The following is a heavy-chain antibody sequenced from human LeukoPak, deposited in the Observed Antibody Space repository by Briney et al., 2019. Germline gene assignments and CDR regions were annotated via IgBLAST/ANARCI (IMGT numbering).Heavy chain of an antibody. Sequence: PGGSLRLSCSASGFTLRSYAVHWVRQAPGKGLESVSGISEEGSSTYYADSVKGRFSISRDNSKNTVYLQLTSLRAEDTAIYYCVKRMASGYYPYDRWGQGTLVTVSS. CDR3: VKRMASGYYPYDR. D-gene: IGHD3-22*01. V-gene: IGHV3-64D*09. CDR1: GFTLRSYA. J-gene: IGHJ5*02. CDR2: ISEEGSST.